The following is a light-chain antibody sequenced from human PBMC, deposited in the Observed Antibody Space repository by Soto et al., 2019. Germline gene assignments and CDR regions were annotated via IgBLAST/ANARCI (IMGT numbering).Light chain of an antibody. J-gene: IGKJ1*01. V-gene: IGKV3-20*01. CDR2: GAS. CDR3: QQLNSCPRT. CDR1: QSVSSSTY. Sequence: IVWTQSPGTLSLSPGERATLSCRAGQSVSSSTYVAWYQQKPGQAPRLLIYGASSRATGIPARFSGSGSGTDFTLTISSLEPEDFATYYCQQLNSCPRTFGQGTKVDIK.